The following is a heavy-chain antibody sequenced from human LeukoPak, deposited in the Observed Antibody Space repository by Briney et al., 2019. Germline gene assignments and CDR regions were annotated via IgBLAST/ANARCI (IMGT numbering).Heavy chain of an antibody. J-gene: IGHJ4*02. CDR3: ARDQRNLDY. CDR2: IWYDGSNK. CDR1: GFTFSSYG. D-gene: IGHD1-14*01. Sequence: GGSLRLSCAASGFTFSSYGMHWVRQAPGKGPEWVAVIWYDGSNKYYADSVKGRFTISRDNSKNTLYLQMNSLRAEDTAVYYCARDQRNLDYWGQGTLVTVSS. V-gene: IGHV3-33*01.